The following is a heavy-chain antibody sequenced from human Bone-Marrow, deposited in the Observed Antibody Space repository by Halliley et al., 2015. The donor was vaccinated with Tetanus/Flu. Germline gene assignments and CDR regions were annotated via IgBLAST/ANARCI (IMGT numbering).Heavy chain of an antibody. CDR1: GFTVSRNY. Sequence: SLRLSCAASGFTVSRNYMSWVRQAPGKGLEWVSVIYSGGGTYYADSVKGRFTISRDNSKNTLSLQMNSLRAEDTAVYYCARGGSGYSSGWLGYWGQGPLVTVSS. D-gene: IGHD6-19*01. CDR3: ARGGSGYSSGWLGY. J-gene: IGHJ4*02. CDR2: IYSGGGT. V-gene: IGHV3-53*01.